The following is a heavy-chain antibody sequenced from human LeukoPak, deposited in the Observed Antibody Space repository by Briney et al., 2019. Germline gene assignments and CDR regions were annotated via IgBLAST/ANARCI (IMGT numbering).Heavy chain of an antibody. V-gene: IGHV3-7*01. CDR1: GFTLSSYW. D-gene: IGHD3-3*01. CDR2: IKQDGSEK. J-gene: IGHJ4*02. CDR3: ARLGQSNYDLWSGYYIGERMYYFDY. Sequence: GGSLRLSCAASGFTLSSYWMSWVRQAPGKGLEWVANIKQDGSEKYYVDSVKGRFTISRDNAKNSLYLQMNSLRAEDTAVYYCARLGQSNYDLWSGYYIGERMYYFDYWGQGTLVTVSS.